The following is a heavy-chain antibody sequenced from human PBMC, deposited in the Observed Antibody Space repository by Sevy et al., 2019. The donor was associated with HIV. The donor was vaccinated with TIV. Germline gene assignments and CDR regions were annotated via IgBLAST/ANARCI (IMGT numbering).Heavy chain of an antibody. V-gene: IGHV3-66*02. CDR2: TFIAVRT. Sequence: GGSLRLSCAASGFTINTNYMTWVRQSPGKGLEWVSLTFIAVRTYYEDSVKGRFAISRDNSRNTVFLQMNSLRLEETCVYYCAREVKAVAFSWYYYYMDVWGKGTSVTVSS. D-gene: IGHD6-19*01. J-gene: IGHJ6*03. CDR1: GFTINTNY. CDR3: AREVKAVAFSWYYYYMDV.